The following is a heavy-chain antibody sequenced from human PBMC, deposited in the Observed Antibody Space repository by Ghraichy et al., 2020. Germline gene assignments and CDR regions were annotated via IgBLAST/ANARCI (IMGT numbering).Heavy chain of an antibody. V-gene: IGHV3-7*01. D-gene: IGHD6-19*01. J-gene: IGHJ1*01. CDR2: IKQDGSEQ. CDR1: GFMFSTYW. Sequence: GGSLRLSCAGSGFMFSTYWMSWVRQAPGKGLEWVANIKQDGSEQYYVDSVKGRFTISRDNAKNSLTLQMHNLRVEDTGVYYCARENVAVPGEGWGQSTVVTVSS. CDR3: ARENVAVPGEG.